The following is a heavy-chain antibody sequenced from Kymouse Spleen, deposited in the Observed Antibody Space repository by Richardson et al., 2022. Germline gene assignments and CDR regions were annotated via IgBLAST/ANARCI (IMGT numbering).Heavy chain of an antibody. Sequence: EVQLVESGGVVVQPGGSLRLSCAASGFTFDDYTMHWVRQAPGKGLEWVSLISWDGGSTYYADSVKGRFTISRDNSKNSLYLQMNSLRTEDTALYYCAKDMEGEVPAAPFDYWGQGTLVTVSS. CDR3: AKDMEGEVPAAPFDY. J-gene: IGHJ4*02. CDR1: GFTFDDYT. V-gene: IGHV3-43*01. CDR2: ISWDGGST. D-gene: IGHD2-2*02.